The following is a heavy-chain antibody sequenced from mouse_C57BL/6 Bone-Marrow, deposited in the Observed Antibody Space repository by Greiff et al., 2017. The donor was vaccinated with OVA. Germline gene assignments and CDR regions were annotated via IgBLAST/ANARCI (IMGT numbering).Heavy chain of an antibody. J-gene: IGHJ3*01. D-gene: IGHD2-5*01. CDR1: GYTFTDYY. Sequence: VQLQQSGPVLVKPGASVKMSCKASGYTFTDYYMNWVKQSHGKSLEWIGVINPYNGGTSYNQKFKGKATLTVDTSSRTAYMARNSLTSEDSAVYYCARSRYSNCQAWGAYWGPESLVTVSA. CDR2: INPYNGGT. CDR3: ARSRYSNCQAWGAY. V-gene: IGHV1-19*01.